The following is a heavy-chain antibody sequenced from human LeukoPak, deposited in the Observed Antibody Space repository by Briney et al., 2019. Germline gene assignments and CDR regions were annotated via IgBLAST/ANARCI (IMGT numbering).Heavy chain of an antibody. V-gene: IGHV1-2*02. D-gene: IGHD2-2*01. CDR2: INPNSGGT. CDR1: GYTFTCYY. CDR3: AREPSYCSSTSCYYSTTDYYYMDV. Sequence: GASVKVSRKSSGYTFTCYYMHWVRQAPGQGLEWMGLINPNSGGTNYSQKFQGRVTMTRDTSIGTAYMELSRLRSDDTAVYYCAREPSYCSSTSCYYSTTDYYYMDVWGKGTTVTVSS. J-gene: IGHJ6*03.